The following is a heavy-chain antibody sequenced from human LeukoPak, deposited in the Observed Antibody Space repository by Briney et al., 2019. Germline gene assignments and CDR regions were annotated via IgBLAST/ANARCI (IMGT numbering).Heavy chain of an antibody. Sequence: PGGSLRLSCAASGFTVSSNYMSWVCQAPGKGLEWVSVIYSGGSTYYADSVKGRFTISRDNSKNTLYLQMNSLRAEDTAVYYCAKDLRPDGINDFDHWGQGTLVTVSS. D-gene: IGHD1-1*01. J-gene: IGHJ4*02. CDR2: IYSGGST. CDR3: AKDLRPDGINDFDH. V-gene: IGHV3-53*01. CDR1: GFTVSSNY.